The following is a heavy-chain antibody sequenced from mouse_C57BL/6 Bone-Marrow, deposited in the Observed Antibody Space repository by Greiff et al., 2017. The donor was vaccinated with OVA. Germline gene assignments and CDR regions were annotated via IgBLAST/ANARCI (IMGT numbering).Heavy chain of an antibody. J-gene: IGHJ2*01. D-gene: IGHD1-1*01. CDR2: IDPENGDP. CDR1: GFNIKDDY. V-gene: IGHV14-4*01. Sequence: EVQLQQSGAELVRPGASVKLSCTASGFNIKDDYMHWVKQRPEQGLEWIGWIDPENGDPEYASKFQGKATITADTSSNTAYLQLSSLTSEDTAVYYCTTGYYGSSPYWGQGTTLTVSS. CDR3: TTGYYGSSPY.